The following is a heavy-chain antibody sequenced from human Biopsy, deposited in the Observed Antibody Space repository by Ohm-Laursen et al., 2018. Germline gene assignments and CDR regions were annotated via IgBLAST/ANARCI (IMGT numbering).Heavy chain of an antibody. CDR3: ATGPYYDTRFYYNVRPFDF. CDR1: GYTLTELS. D-gene: IGHD3-10*01. V-gene: IGHV1-24*01. Sequence: GASVKVSCKVSGYTLTELSIHWVRQTGGKGLEWMGGFDHEVRKTVYAEKFQGRVTMTEDTSTDTVYMEVTSLRSDDTAVYYCATGPYYDTRFYYNVRPFDFWGQGTLVTVSS. CDR2: FDHEVRKT. J-gene: IGHJ4*02.